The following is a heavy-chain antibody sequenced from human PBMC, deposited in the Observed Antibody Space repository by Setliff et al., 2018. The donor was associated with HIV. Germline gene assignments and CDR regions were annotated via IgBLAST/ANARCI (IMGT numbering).Heavy chain of an antibody. Sequence: SVKVSCKASGYTFTSYPMNWVRQAPGQGLEWMGWINTNTAKPTYAQGFTGRFVFSLDTSVSTAYLQISSLKPDDTAVYYCARDYSSLLTVVWFDPWGQGTLVTVSS. CDR1: GYTFTSYP. D-gene: IGHD6-13*01. J-gene: IGHJ5*02. V-gene: IGHV7-4-1*02. CDR3: ARDYSSLLTVVWFDP. CDR2: INTNTAKP.